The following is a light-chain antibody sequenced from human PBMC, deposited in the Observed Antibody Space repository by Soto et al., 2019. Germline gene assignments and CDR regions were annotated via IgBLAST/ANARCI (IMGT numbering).Light chain of an antibody. V-gene: IGKV3-20*01. CDR2: GAS. CDR1: QSVSSSY. Sequence: EIVLTQSPGTLSLSPGERATLSCRASQSVSSSYLDWYQQKPGQAPRLLIYGASSRATGIPDRFSGSGSGTDVTLTISRLEPEDFAVYYCPQYGSSPLTFGGGTKVEIK. CDR3: PQYGSSPLT. J-gene: IGKJ4*01.